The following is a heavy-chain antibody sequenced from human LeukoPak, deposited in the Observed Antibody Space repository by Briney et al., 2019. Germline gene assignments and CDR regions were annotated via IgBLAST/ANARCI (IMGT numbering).Heavy chain of an antibody. V-gene: IGHV1-18*01. J-gene: IGHJ6*03. D-gene: IGHD6-13*01. Sequence: ASVKVSCKASGYTFTSYGISWVRQAPGQGLEWMGWISAYNGSTNYAQKLQGRVTMTTDTSTSTAYMELRSLRSDDTAVYYCARVASSWYSGYYYYMDVWGKGTTVTVSS. CDR1: GYTFTSYG. CDR2: ISAYNGST. CDR3: ARVASSWYSGYYYYMDV.